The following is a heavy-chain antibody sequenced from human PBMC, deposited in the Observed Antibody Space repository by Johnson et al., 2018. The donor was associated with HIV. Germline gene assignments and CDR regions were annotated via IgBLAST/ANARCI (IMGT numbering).Heavy chain of an antibody. CDR3: ARDPIAARRAFDI. D-gene: IGHD6-6*01. CDR2: ISSSGSTI. V-gene: IGHV3-11*04. J-gene: IGHJ3*02. CDR1: GFTFSDYY. Sequence: QVQLVESGGGVVQPGGSLRLSCAASGFTFSDYYMSWIRQAPGKGLEWVSYISSSGSTIYYADSVKARFSISRDNSNNTLYLQMNSLRAEDTAVYYCARDPIAARRAFDIWGQGTMVTVSS.